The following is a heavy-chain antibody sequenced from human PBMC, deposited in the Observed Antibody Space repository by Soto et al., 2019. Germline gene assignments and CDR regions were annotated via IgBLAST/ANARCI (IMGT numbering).Heavy chain of an antibody. V-gene: IGHV3-30-3*01. CDR2: ISYDGSNK. Sequence: GGSLRLSCAASGFTFSSYAMHWVRQAPGKGLEWVAVISYDGSNKYYADSVKGRFTISRDNSKNTLYLQMNSLRAEDTAVYYCAGYSYGTFDYWGQGTLVTV. D-gene: IGHD5-18*01. CDR3: AGYSYGTFDY. J-gene: IGHJ4*02. CDR1: GFTFSSYA.